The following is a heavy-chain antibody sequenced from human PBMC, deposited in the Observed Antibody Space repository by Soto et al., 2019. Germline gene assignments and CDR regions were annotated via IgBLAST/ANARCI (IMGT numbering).Heavy chain of an antibody. J-gene: IGHJ4*02. CDR1: GGSISSSDYY. V-gene: IGHV4-39*01. Sequence: PSETLSLTCTVSGGSISSSDYYWGWIRQPPGKGLEWIGSVYYDGSTYYNPSLKSRVTISVDTSKNQFSLKLNSMTAADTAVYYCARHNYGSGSTYFDYWGQGTLVTVSS. D-gene: IGHD3-10*01. CDR3: ARHNYGSGSTYFDY. CDR2: VYYDGST.